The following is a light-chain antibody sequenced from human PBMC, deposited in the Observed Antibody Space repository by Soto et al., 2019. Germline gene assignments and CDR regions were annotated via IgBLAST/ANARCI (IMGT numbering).Light chain of an antibody. J-gene: IGKJ1*01. CDR1: QTISSW. CDR2: KAS. CDR3: QHYNSYSEA. V-gene: IGKV1-5*03. Sequence: DIQMTQSPSTLSGSVGDRVTITCRASQTISSWLAWYQQKPGKAPKLLIYKASTLKSGVPSRFSGSGSGTEFTLTISSLQPDDFATYYCQHYNSYSEALGDGTKGDLK.